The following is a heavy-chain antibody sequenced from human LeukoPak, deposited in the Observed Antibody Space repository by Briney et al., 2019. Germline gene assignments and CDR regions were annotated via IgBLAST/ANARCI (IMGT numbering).Heavy chain of an antibody. J-gene: IGHJ4*02. CDR3: ARFSSSFKSPIDY. CDR2: IYYSGST. D-gene: IGHD6-6*01. Sequence: SETLSLTCTVSGGSISSSSYSWGWIRQPPGKGLEWIGSIYYSGSTYYNPSLKSRVTISVDTSKNQFSLKLSSVTAADTAVYYCARFSSSFKSPIDYWGQGTLVTVSS. V-gene: IGHV4-39*01. CDR1: GGSISSSSYS.